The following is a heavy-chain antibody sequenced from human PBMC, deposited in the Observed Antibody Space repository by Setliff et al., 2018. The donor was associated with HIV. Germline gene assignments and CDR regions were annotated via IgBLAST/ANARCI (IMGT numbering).Heavy chain of an antibody. V-gene: IGHV1-3*01. CDR3: ARDLGSGDYPHWFDP. D-gene: IGHD4-17*01. CDR1: GYTFRNYA. CDR2: INAGNGNT. Sequence: ASVKVSCKASGYTFRNYAIHWVRQAPGQRLEWVGWINAGNGNTKYAQKFQGRVSITRDASASTAYMELSGLRSEDTAMYYCARDLGSGDYPHWFDPWGQGTLVTVSS. J-gene: IGHJ5*02.